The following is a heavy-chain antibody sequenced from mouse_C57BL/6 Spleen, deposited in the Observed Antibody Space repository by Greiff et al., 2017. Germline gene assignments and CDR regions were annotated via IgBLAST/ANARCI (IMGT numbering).Heavy chain of an antibody. CDR3: ARHRGYGSSTGYFDV. CDR2: ISSGGSYT. V-gene: IGHV5-6*01. D-gene: IGHD1-1*01. Sequence: VKLMESGGDLVKPGGSLKLSCAASGFTFSSYGMSWVRQTPDKRLEWVATISSGGSYTYSPDSVKGRFTISRDNAKNTLYLQMSSLKSEDTAMYYCARHRGYGSSTGYFDVWGTGTTVTVSS. CDR1: GFTFSSYG. J-gene: IGHJ1*03.